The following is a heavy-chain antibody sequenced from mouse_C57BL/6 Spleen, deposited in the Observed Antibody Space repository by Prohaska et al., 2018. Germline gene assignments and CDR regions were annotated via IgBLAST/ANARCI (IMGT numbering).Heavy chain of an antibody. CDR3: ARGIYYDYDWYFDV. J-gene: IGHJ1*03. D-gene: IGHD2-4*01. CDR2: ILPSIGRT. CDR1: DSEVFPIAY. Sequence: QVHLQQSGSELRSPGSSVKLSCKDFDSEVFPIAYMSWVRQKPGHGFEWIGGILPSIGRTIYGEKFEDKATLDADTLSNTAYLELNSLTSEDSAIYYCARGIYYDYDWYFDVWGTGTTVTVSS. V-gene: IGHV15-2*01.